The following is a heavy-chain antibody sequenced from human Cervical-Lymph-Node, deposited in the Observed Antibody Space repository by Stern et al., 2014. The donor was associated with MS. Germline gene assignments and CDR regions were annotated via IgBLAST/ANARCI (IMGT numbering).Heavy chain of an antibody. J-gene: IGHJ3*01. CDR2: IRSNITGGTT. Sequence: EDQLVESGGGLEKPGRSLRLSCTGSGFTFGDSALSWFRRAPGKGLEWIGFIRSNITGGTTEYTASVRVRFTISRDDSKSTVYLQMNSLKTEDTAMYYCSKDGFSCSGYICHSRAFDFWGQGTMVTVSS. V-gene: IGHV3-49*05. CDR3: SKDGFSCSGYICHSRAFDF. D-gene: IGHD3-22*01. CDR1: GFTFGDSA.